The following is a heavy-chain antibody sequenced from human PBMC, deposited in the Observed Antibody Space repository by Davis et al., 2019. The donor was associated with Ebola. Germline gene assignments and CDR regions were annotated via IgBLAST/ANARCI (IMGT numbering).Heavy chain of an antibody. V-gene: IGHV4-34*01. CDR2: ISHHNGYT. CDR1: GGSFSDYF. D-gene: IGHD2/OR15-2a*01. J-gene: IGHJ5*01. Sequence: SETLSLTCAVYGGSFSDYFWSWIRQPPEKGLEWIGEISHHNGYTNYNPSLRSRVAISVDSSKNQFSLEINSVTAAETATYYCARTTKTNIEDSGLGYNSFDFWGQGVLVSVSS. CDR3: ARTTKTNIEDSGLGYNSFDF.